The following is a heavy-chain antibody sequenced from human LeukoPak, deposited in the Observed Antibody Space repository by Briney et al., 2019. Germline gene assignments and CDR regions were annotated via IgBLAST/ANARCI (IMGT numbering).Heavy chain of an antibody. CDR3: ARDNPGIVGATIAVAFDI. V-gene: IGHV4-4*07. Sequence: SETLSLTCTVSGGSISSYYWSWIRQPAGKGLEWIGRIYTSGSTNYNPSLKSRVTMSVDTSKNQFSLKLSSVTAADTAVYYCARDNPGIVGATIAVAFDIWGQGTMVTVSS. CDR2: IYTSGST. CDR1: GGSISSYY. J-gene: IGHJ3*02. D-gene: IGHD1-26*01.